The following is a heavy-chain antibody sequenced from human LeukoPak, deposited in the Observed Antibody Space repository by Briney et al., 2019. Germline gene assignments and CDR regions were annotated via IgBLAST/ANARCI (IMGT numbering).Heavy chain of an antibody. CDR2: ICGDGRL. Sequence: PGGSLRLSCAASGFTFSSYSMNWVRQAPGKGLEWVSVICGDGRLFYADSVKGRFSVSRGNSENTLHLQMTSLRADDTAVYFCARERGDMDMSRGSAFDVWGQGTMVTVSS. J-gene: IGHJ3*01. CDR3: ARERGDMDMSRGSAFDV. V-gene: IGHV3-53*01. D-gene: IGHD3-16*01. CDR1: GFTFSSYS.